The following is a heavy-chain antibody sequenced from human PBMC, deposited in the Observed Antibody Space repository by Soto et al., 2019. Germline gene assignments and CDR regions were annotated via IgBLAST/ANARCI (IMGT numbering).Heavy chain of an antibody. CDR2: IIPILGIA. D-gene: IGHD3-3*01. J-gene: IGHJ5*02. Sequence: GASVKVSCKASGGTFSSYTISWVRQAPGQGLEWMGRIIPILGIANYEQNFKGRVTITADKSTRTVYKELSSLRSEDTDVDYCAADRWSALGWWFDPWGQGTLVTVSS. V-gene: IGHV1-69*02. CDR3: AADRWSALGWWFDP. CDR1: GGTFSSYT.